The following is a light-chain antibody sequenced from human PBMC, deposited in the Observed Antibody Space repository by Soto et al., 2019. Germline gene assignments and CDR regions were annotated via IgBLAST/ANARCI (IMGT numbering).Light chain of an antibody. Sequence: QSVLTQPPSASGTPGQRVTISCSGSSSNVGSNYVYWYQQLPGTAPKLLIYRNNQRPSGVPDRFSGSKSGTSASLAISGLRSEDEADYYCAAWDDSLSVFYVFGTGTKVNVL. CDR3: AAWDDSLSVFYV. J-gene: IGLJ1*01. CDR2: RNN. CDR1: SSNVGSNY. V-gene: IGLV1-47*01.